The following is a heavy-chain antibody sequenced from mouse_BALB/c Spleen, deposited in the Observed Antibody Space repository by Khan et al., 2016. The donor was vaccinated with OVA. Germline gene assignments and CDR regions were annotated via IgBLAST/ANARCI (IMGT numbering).Heavy chain of an antibody. J-gene: IGHJ3*01. CDR3: ARRHYFDYTFAY. CDR1: GYTFTDYY. Sequence: QVQLQQSGAELARPGASVKLSCKASGYTFTDYYINRVKQRTGQGLEWIGEISPGSGDTYYHERFKGKATLTADKSSSTAYMQLSSLTSEASAVSFWARRHYFDYTFAYWGQGTLVTVSA. CDR2: ISPGSGDT. V-gene: IGHV1-77*01. D-gene: IGHD1-2*01.